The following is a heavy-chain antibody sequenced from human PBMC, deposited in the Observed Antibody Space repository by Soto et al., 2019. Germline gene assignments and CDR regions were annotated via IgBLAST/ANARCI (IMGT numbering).Heavy chain of an antibody. Sequence: QVQLQQWGAGLLKPSETLSLTCAVYGGSFSGYYWSWIRQPPGKGLEWIGEINHRGSTNYNPSLKSRGTISVDTSKNQFSLKLSSVTAADTAVYYCARGRFVYSGYAVLYYFDYWGQGTLVTVSS. D-gene: IGHD5-12*01. CDR2: INHRGST. CDR1: GGSFSGYY. J-gene: IGHJ4*02. CDR3: ARGRFVYSGYAVLYYFDY. V-gene: IGHV4-34*01.